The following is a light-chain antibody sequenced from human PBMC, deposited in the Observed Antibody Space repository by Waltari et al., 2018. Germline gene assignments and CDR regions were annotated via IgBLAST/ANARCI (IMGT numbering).Light chain of an antibody. CDR1: QSVDSN. CDR2: GAS. CDR3: QQYYNWPYT. V-gene: IGKV3-15*01. J-gene: IGKJ2*01. Sequence: EIVMTQSPATLSVSPGERATLSCRASQSVDSNLAWYQQKPGQPPRLLLYGASTRATGVPARFSGSGSGTEFTLTSSSLQSADFAVYYCQQYYNWPYTFGQGTKLEIK.